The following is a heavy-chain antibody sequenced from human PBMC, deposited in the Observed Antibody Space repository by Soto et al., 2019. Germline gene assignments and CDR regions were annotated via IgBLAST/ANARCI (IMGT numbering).Heavy chain of an antibody. Sequence: PSETLSLTYTVSGDSFSNYYWSWIRQPAGKGLEWIGRIYPSGTTNYNPSLKSRPTMSRDTSKNQFSLSLRSVTAADTAVYFCARDDFGSAGMDVWGQGTTVTVSS. CDR3: ARDDFGSAGMDV. CDR1: GDSFSNYY. V-gene: IGHV4-4*07. CDR2: IYPSGTT. J-gene: IGHJ6*02. D-gene: IGHD3-10*01.